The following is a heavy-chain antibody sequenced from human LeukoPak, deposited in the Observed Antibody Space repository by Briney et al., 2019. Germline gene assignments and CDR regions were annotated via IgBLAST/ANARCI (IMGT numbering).Heavy chain of an antibody. Sequence: GGSLRLSCAASGFTFRSYGFHWVRQAPGKGFQWVAVISFDGSHKYYANSVKGRFTISRDNSKETLYLQMNTLTDEDSAVYYCAKGHSYIAAAGVDYWGQGTLVTVSS. CDR2: ISFDGSHK. J-gene: IGHJ4*02. D-gene: IGHD6-13*01. V-gene: IGHV3-30*18. CDR1: GFTFRSYG. CDR3: AKGHSYIAAAGVDY.